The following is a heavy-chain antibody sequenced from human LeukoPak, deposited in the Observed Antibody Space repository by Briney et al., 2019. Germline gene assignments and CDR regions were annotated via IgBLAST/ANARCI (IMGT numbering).Heavy chain of an antibody. CDR2: IYHSGTT. V-gene: IGHV4-38-2*01. J-gene: IGHJ6*03. Sequence: SETLSLTCAVSGYSISSGYYWGWIRQPPGKGLEWIGSIYHSGTTYYNPSHNSRVTISADTSKNQFSLKVTSVIAADTAVYYCARLGGGAISNYMDVWGKGTTVTVSS. D-gene: IGHD2-21*01. CDR1: GYSISSGYY. CDR3: ARLGGGAISNYMDV.